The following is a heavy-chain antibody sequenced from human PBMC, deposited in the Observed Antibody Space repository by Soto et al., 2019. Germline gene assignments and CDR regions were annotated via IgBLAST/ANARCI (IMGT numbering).Heavy chain of an antibody. D-gene: IGHD7-27*01. V-gene: IGHV1-18*01. CDR1: GYTFTSYY. CDR2: ISAYNGNT. Sequence: QVQLVQSGAEVKKPGASVKVSCKASGYTFTSYYISWVRQAPGQGLEWMGWISAYNGNTNYAQKLQGRVTMTTDTPTTRPYIVLSRPRFDDTAVYFCARDNPLLGVWGQGTTVTVSS. J-gene: IGHJ6*02. CDR3: ARDNPLLGV.